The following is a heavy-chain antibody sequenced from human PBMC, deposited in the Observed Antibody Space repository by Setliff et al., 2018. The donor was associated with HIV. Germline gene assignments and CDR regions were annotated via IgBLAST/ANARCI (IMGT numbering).Heavy chain of an antibody. CDR2: IYQTGSI. J-gene: IGHJ4*02. V-gene: IGHV4-38-2*02. CDR3: ARQAWHSGRSGYFVDY. CDR1: GYSITNGYY. Sequence: SETLSLTCSVSGYSITNGYYWGWFRQSPGKGLEWIATIYQTGSIYYNPSLQNRVTLLLDMSKNQFSLKLSSVTAADTAVYYCARQAWHSGRSGYFVDYWGQGTLVTVSS. D-gene: IGHD3-22*01.